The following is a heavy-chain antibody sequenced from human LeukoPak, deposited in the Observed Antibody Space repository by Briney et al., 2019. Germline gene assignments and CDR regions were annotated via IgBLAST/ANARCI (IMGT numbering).Heavy chain of an antibody. CDR1: GFSFCQYT. J-gene: IGHJ4*02. D-gene: IGHD6-13*01. Sequence: GGSLRVSCAAPGFSFCQYTMSWGRQAPEKGLEWVSLITTSAGTTYYADSVKGRFTISRDNSKNMLYLQMSSLRAEDTAVLFCENGEHQLDTGPEYFDYWGQGTLVTVSS. CDR3: ENGEHQLDTGPEYFDY. CDR2: ITTSAGTT. V-gene: IGHV3-23*01.